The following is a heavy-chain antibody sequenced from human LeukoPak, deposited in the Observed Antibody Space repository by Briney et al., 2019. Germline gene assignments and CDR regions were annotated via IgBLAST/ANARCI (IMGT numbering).Heavy chain of an antibody. V-gene: IGHV1-18*01. Sequence: ASVKVSCKAPGYIFTNYGISWVRQAPGQGLEWMGWISTNKGNTNYAQRLQGRVTMTTDTSTTTAYMELRSLRSDDTAIYYCVRDIQWRFDPWGQGTLVTVSS. CDR3: VRDIQWRFDP. CDR2: ISTNKGNT. J-gene: IGHJ5*02. D-gene: IGHD2-8*01. CDR1: GYIFTNYG.